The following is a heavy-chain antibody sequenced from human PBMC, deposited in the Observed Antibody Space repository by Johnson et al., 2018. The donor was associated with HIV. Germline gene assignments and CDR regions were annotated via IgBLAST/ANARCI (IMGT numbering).Heavy chain of an antibody. CDR2: ISYDGSNK. D-gene: IGHD4-11*01. CDR3: ASLTTDDAFDI. V-gene: IGHV3-30*04. CDR1: GFTISSHA. J-gene: IGHJ3*02. Sequence: VQLLESGGGVVQPGRSLRLSCAASGFTISSHAMHWVRQAPGKGLEWVAVISYDGSNKYYADSVKGRFTISRDNSKNTLYLQMNSLRAEDTAVYYCASLTTDDAFDIWGQGTMVTVSS.